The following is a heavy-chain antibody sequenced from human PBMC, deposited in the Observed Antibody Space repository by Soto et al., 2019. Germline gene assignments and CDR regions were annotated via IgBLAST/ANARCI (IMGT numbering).Heavy chain of an antibody. J-gene: IGHJ6*02. Sequence: GSVKVSCKASGYTFTGYYMHWVRQAPGQGLEWMGWINPNSGGTNYAQKFQGWVTMTRDTSISTAYMELSRLRSDDTAVYYCARGCITIFGVVQADYYYGMDVWGQGTTVTVSS. CDR2: INPNSGGT. CDR3: ARGCITIFGVVQADYYYGMDV. V-gene: IGHV1-2*04. D-gene: IGHD3-3*01. CDR1: GYTFTGYY.